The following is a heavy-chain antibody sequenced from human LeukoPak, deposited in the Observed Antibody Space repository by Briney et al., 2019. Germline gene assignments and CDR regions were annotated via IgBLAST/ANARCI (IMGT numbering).Heavy chain of an antibody. CDR2: ISGSGGST. Sequence: PGGSLRLSCAVSGFTFSSYAMSWVRQAPGKGLEWVSAISGSGGSTYYADSVKGRFTISRDNSKNTLYLQMNSLRAEDTAVYYCAKDLGELGYYFDYWGQGTLVTVSS. J-gene: IGHJ4*02. CDR3: AKDLGELGYYFDY. V-gene: IGHV3-23*01. D-gene: IGHD3-16*01. CDR1: GFTFSSYA.